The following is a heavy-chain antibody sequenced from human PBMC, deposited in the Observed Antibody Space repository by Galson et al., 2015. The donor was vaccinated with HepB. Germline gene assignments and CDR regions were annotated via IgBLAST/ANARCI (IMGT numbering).Heavy chain of an antibody. J-gene: IGHJ6*02. V-gene: IGHV3-23*01. D-gene: IGHD4-11*01. CDR3: VKDYSNYIGAMDV. CDR2: IDISGGRA. CDR1: GVTFSSSA. Sequence: SLRLSCAVSGVTFSSSAMSWVRQAPGKGLEWVSTIDISGGRANYADSVKGRFTISRDNFKNTLSLQMNSLRVEDTALYYCVKDYSNYIGAMDVWGQGTTVTVSS.